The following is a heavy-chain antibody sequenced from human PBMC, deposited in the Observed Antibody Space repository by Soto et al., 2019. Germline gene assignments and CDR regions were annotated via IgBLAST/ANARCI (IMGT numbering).Heavy chain of an antibody. Sequence: SVKVSCKASGGTFSSYTISWVRQAPGQGLEWMGRIIPILGIANYAQKFQGRVTITADKSTSTAYMELSSLRSEDTAVYYCARGSAWAAGPFDYWGQGTLVTVSS. CDR2: IIPILGIA. V-gene: IGHV1-69*02. D-gene: IGHD6-13*01. CDR3: ARGSAWAAGPFDY. CDR1: GGTFSSYT. J-gene: IGHJ4*02.